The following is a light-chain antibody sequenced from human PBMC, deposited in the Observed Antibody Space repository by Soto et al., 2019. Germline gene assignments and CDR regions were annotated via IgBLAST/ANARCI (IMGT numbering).Light chain of an antibody. CDR3: HQYNNWPPWT. Sequence: EVVLTQSPATLSVSPGERATLSCRASHIISSNLAWYQHKPGQAPRLLIYGASTRATGIPARFSGSGSRTEFTLTISSLQSEDFAVYYCHQYNNWPPWTFGQGTKVEIK. V-gene: IGKV3-15*01. CDR1: HIISSN. CDR2: GAS. J-gene: IGKJ1*01.